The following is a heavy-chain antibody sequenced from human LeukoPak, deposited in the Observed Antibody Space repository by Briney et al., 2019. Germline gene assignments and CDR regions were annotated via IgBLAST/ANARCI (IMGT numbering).Heavy chain of an antibody. V-gene: IGHV1-8*03. D-gene: IGHD3-3*01. CDR1: GYTFTRYN. Sequence: ASVKVSCKTSGYTFTRYNINWVRQATGQGLEWMGWMNPNSGNTVYAQKFQGRVTITRNTSISTVYMELSRLRSDDTAVYYCAREVLRFLEWFPNWFDPWGQGTLVTVSS. CDR3: AREVLRFLEWFPNWFDP. CDR2: MNPNSGNT. J-gene: IGHJ5*02.